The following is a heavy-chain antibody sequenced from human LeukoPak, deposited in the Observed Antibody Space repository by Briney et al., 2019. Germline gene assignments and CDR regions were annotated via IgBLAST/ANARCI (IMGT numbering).Heavy chain of an antibody. V-gene: IGHV1-2*02. CDR1: GYTFTGYY. J-gene: IGHJ4*02. CDR2: INPNSGGT. CDR3: ARDPMTTVTYFDY. Sequence: ASVKVSCKASGYTFTGYYMHWVRQAPGQGLEWMGWINPNSGGTNYAQKFQGRVTMTRDTSISTAYMELSRLRSDDTAVCYCARDPMTTVTYFDYWGQGTLVTVSS. D-gene: IGHD4-17*01.